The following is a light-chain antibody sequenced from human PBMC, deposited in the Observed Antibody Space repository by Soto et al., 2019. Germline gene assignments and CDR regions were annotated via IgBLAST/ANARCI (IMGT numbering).Light chain of an antibody. Sequence: QSALTQPASVSGSPGQSITISCTGTSSDIGNYNLVSWYQQHPGKVPKLIIYEVSKRPSGVPDRFSGSRSGNTASLTVSGLQADDEGDYYCGAFVGSATVVFGSGTKLTVL. J-gene: IGLJ1*01. CDR1: SSDIGNYNL. V-gene: IGLV2-14*02. CDR3: GAFVGSATVV. CDR2: EVS.